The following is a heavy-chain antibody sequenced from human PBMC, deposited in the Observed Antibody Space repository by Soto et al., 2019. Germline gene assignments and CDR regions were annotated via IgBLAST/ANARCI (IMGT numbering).Heavy chain of an antibody. Sequence: SETLSLTCAVSSGSISSSNWWSWVRQPPGKGLEWIGEIYHSGSTNYNPSLKSRVTISVDKSKNQFSLKLSSVTAADTAVYYCARGYSGYEENHSTTDYWGQGTLVTVSS. CDR2: IYHSGST. D-gene: IGHD5-12*01. CDR3: ARGYSGYEENHSTTDY. J-gene: IGHJ4*02. CDR1: SGSISSSNW. V-gene: IGHV4-4*02.